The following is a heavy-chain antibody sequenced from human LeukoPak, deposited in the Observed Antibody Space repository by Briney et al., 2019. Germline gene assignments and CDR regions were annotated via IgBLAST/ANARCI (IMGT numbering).Heavy chain of an antibody. J-gene: IGHJ5*02. CDR2: IYYSGST. CDR1: GGSISSGGYY. CDR3: VRRGYGGNSAWFDP. D-gene: IGHD4-23*01. V-gene: IGHV4-61*08. Sequence: SQTLSLTCTVSGGSISSGGYYWSWIRQHPGKGLEWIGYIYYSGSTNYNPSLKSRVTISVDTSKNQFSLKLSSVTAADTAVYYCVRRGYGGNSAWFDPWGQGTLVTVSS.